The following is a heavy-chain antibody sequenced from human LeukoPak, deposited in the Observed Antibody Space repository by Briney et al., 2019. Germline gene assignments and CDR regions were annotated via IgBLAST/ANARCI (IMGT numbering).Heavy chain of an antibody. CDR3: ARVLSSSWYGGGYLDL. J-gene: IGHJ2*01. D-gene: IGHD6-13*01. Sequence: ASVTVSFTASGFTFGRYEVNWVRQATGQGLEWLGWKDPNSDTSGYAQKFQGRVTMTRNTSINTAYMELSSLRSDDTAVYYCARVLSSSWYGGGYLDLWGRGTQVTVSS. V-gene: IGHV1-8*01. CDR1: GFTFGRYE. CDR2: KDPNSDTS.